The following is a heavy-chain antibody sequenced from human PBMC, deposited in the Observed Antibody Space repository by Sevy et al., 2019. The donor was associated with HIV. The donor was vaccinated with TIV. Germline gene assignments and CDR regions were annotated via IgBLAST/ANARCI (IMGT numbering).Heavy chain of an antibody. CDR1: GFTFSSYS. V-gene: IGHV3-21*01. CDR3: ARDKEPYYYDSSGYYPGSHAFDI. D-gene: IGHD3-22*01. CDR2: ISSSSYI. Sequence: GSLRLSCAASGFTFSSYSMNWVRQAPGKGLEWVSSISSSSYIYYADSVKGRFTISRDNAKNSLYLQMNSLRAEDTAVYYCARDKEPYYYDSSGYYPGSHAFDIWGQGTMVTVSS. J-gene: IGHJ3*02.